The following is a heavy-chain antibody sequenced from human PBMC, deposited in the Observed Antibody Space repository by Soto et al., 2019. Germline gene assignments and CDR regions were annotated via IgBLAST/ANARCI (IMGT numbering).Heavy chain of an antibody. V-gene: IGHV3-48*01. J-gene: IGHJ6*03. CDR3: AGDLSWGSNWYYYMDV. D-gene: IGHD7-27*01. CDR2: ISSSSSVI. CDR1: GFILSDCA. Sequence: EVQLVESGGGLVQPGGSLRLSCATSGFILSDCAMNWVRQAPGKGLEWVSYISSSSSVIDYADSVKGRFTVSRDNARNSLYLQMNSPRAEDTAVYYCAGDLSWGSNWYYYMDVWGKGTTVTVSS.